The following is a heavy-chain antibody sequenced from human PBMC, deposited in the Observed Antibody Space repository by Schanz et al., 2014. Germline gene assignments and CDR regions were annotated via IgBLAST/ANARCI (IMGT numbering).Heavy chain of an antibody. Sequence: VQLVESGGGVVQPGRSLRLSCAASGFMFSSYGMHWVRQAPGKGLEWVSSISGDHRNTFYADSVKGRFTISRDNSKNTLYLQMNSLRAEDTAIYYCAKDAPYPFDLWGRGTLITVSS. J-gene: IGHJ2*01. V-gene: IGHV3-23*04. CDR2: ISGDHRNT. CDR3: AKDAPYPFDL. CDR1: GFMFSSYG.